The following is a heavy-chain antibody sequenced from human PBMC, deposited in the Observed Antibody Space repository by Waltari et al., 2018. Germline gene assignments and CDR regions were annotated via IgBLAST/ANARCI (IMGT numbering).Heavy chain of an antibody. J-gene: IGHJ6*02. Sequence: QVRLVQSGAEVKKPGSSVKVSCKAFGGSFSSYSINWVRQAPGQGLEWMGGSIPVFGKANYAQKFQDRLAITADESTSTAYMELSSLRSEDTAAYYCTTSSYCGTTTCYQYYGMDVWGQGTTVTVSS. CDR2: SIPVFGKA. CDR3: TTSSYCGTTTCYQYYGMDV. D-gene: IGHD2-2*01. V-gene: IGHV1-69*01. CDR1: GGSFSSYS.